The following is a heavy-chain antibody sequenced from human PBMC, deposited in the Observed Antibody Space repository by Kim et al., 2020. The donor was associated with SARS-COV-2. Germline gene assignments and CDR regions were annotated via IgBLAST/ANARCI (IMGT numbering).Heavy chain of an antibody. Sequence: GGSLRLSCAASGFTFSSYSMNWVRQAPGKGLEWVSSISSSSSYIYYADSVKGRFTISRDNAKNSLYLQMNSLRAEDTAVYYCARDVDTAMVFNYYYYGMDVWGQGTTVTVSS. CDR3: ARDVDTAMVFNYYYYGMDV. CDR2: ISSSSSYI. J-gene: IGHJ6*02. D-gene: IGHD5-18*01. V-gene: IGHV3-21*01. CDR1: GFTFSSYS.